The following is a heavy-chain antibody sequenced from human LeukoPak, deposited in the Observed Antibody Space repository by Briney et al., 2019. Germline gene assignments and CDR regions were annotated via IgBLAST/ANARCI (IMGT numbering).Heavy chain of an antibody. CDR1: GLTLSSYW. CDR2: INSDGSST. Sequence: PGGSLRLSCAASGLTLSSYWMHWVRQAPGKGLVWVSRINSDGSSTRYADSVKGRFTISRDNAKNTLYLQMNSRRAEDTAAYYCAELTSMVEQYWGQGTLVTVSS. D-gene: IGHD3-10*01. CDR3: AELTSMVEQY. J-gene: IGHJ4*02. V-gene: IGHV3-74*01.